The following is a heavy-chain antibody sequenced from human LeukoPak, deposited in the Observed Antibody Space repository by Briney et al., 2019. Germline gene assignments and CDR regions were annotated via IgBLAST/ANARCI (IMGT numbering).Heavy chain of an antibody. D-gene: IGHD6-13*01. CDR2: IIPIFGTA. J-gene: IGHJ6*03. Sequence: SVKVSCKASGGTFSSYAISWVRQAAGQGVEWMGGIIPIFGTANYAQNFQGRVTITTDESTSTAYMELSSLRSEDTAVYYCAREAAAPPDYYYYYMDVWGKGTTVTVSS. CDR3: AREAAAPPDYYYYYMDV. V-gene: IGHV1-69*05. CDR1: GGTFSSYA.